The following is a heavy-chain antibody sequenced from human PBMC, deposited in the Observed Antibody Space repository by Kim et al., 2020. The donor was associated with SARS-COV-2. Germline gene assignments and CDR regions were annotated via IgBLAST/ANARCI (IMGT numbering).Heavy chain of an antibody. CDR3: TTAGSL. CDR1: GFTVSDAW. J-gene: IGHJ4*02. CDR2: IKSKTDGGAT. V-gene: IGHV3-15*01. Sequence: GGSLRLSCAASGFTVSDAWMSWVRQTPGKGLEWVGRIKSKTDGGATDYAAPVKGKFTILRDDSKNTLDLQMNSLKTEDTAVYYCTTAGSLWGQGTLVTVSS.